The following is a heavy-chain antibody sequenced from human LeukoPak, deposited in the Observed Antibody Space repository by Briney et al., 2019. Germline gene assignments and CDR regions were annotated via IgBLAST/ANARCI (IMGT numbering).Heavy chain of an antibody. V-gene: IGHV3-23*01. CDR1: GLTFSSYA. CDR3: AKGNGYNSRGYFDY. D-gene: IGHD5-24*01. CDR2: ISGSGGST. J-gene: IGHJ4*02. Sequence: PGGSLRLSCAASGLTFSSYAMSWVRQAPGKGLEWVSAISGSGGSTYYADSVKGRFTISRDNSKTTLYLQMNSLRAEDTAVYYCAKGNGYNSRGYFDYWGQGTLVTVSS.